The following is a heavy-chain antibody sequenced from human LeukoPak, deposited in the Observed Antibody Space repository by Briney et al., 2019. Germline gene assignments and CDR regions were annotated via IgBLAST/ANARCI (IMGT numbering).Heavy chain of an antibody. J-gene: IGHJ4*02. D-gene: IGHD6-19*01. CDR1: GDSVSSINGA. Sequence: SQTLSLTCAISGDSVSSINGAWNWIRQSPSRGLEWVGRTYYRSKWYFDYAESLKGRVTISPDTSKNQFSLQLNSVIPKDTAIYYCTRDLGNTGWYTFDFWGQGTLVTVSS. CDR2: TYYRSKWYF. CDR3: TRDLGNTGWYTFDF. V-gene: IGHV6-1*01.